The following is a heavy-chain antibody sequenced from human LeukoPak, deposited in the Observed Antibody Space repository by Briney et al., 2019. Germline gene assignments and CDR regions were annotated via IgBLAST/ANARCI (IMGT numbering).Heavy chain of an antibody. J-gene: IGHJ4*02. Sequence: PGGSLRLSCAASGFTFSSYAMHWVRQAPGKGLEWVAVISYDGSNKYYADSVKGRFTISRDNSKNTLYLQMNSLRAEDTAVYYCARDHEVSDSYGFDYWGQGTLVTVSS. CDR3: ARDHEVSDSYGFDY. V-gene: IGHV3-30*04. CDR2: ISYDGSNK. D-gene: IGHD5-18*01. CDR1: GFTFSSYA.